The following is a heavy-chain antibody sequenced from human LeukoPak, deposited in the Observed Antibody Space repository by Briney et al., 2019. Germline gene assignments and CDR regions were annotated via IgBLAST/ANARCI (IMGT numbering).Heavy chain of an antibody. D-gene: IGHD3-3*01. V-gene: IGHV3-23*01. CDR2: ISGSGDYT. J-gene: IGHJ5*02. CDR3: REGVSVSDRYNWFDP. CDR1: GFIFSSYA. Sequence: GGSLRLSCAASGFIFSSYAMSWVRQAPGKGLEWVSVISGSGDYTHYADSVKGRFPISRDNSKNTLSRQIQRLRVHDTALYYFREGVSVSDRYNWFDPWGQGTLVTVSS.